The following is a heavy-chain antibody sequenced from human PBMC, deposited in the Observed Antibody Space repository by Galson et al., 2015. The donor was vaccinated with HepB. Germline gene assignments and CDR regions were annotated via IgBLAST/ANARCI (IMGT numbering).Heavy chain of an antibody. J-gene: IGHJ4*02. D-gene: IGHD3-16*02. CDR2: ISGSGGST. Sequence: SLRLSCAASGFTFSSYAMSWVRQAPGKGLEWVSAISGSGGSTYYADSVKGRFTISRDNSKNTLYLQMNSLRAEDTAVYYCAKALHYDYVWGSYRYPDYWGQGTLVTVSS. V-gene: IGHV3-23*01. CDR1: GFTFSSYA. CDR3: AKALHYDYVWGSYRYPDY.